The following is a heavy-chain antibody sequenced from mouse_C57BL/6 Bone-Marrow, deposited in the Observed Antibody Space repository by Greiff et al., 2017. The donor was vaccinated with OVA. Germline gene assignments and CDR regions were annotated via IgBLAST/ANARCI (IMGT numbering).Heavy chain of an antibody. CDR1: GYPFTSYW. J-gene: IGHJ4*01. V-gene: IGHV1-59*01. CDR2: IDPSDSYT. D-gene: IGHD2-4*01. Sequence: VQLQQPGAELVRPGTSVKLSCKASGYPFTSYWMPWVKQRPGQGLEWIGVIDPSDSYTNYNQKFKGKAPLTVATSSSTAYMQLSSLTSADSAVYYCARSDYDWAMDYWGQGTSVTVSS. CDR3: ARSDYDWAMDY.